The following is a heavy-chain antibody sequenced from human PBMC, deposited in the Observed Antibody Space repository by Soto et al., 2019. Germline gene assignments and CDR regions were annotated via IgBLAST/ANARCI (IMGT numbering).Heavy chain of an antibody. J-gene: IGHJ4*02. V-gene: IGHV3-15*01. D-gene: IGHD3-16*01. CDR3: TTGSXYDGNVTEY. Sequence: GGSLRLSCVGSGFIFTNAWMTWVRQAPGRGLEWVGHIKSKSYGGTPDYAAPVKGRFTISRDDSKNTLFLQMNSLKIEDAAVYHCTTGSXYDGNVTEYWGQGTQVTVSS. CDR2: IKSKSYGGTP. CDR1: GFIFTNAW.